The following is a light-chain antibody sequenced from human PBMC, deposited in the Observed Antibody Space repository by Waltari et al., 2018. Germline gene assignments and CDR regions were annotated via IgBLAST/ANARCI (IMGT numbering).Light chain of an antibody. Sequence: QSALTQPASVSGSPGQSITISCTGSSDDVGRYKFVSWYQQHPGKVPKLLIFDVTDRPSGVSERFSGSKSGNTASLTISGLQPEDEADYYCSSHTTSSTLVFGGGTRVTVL. J-gene: IGLJ2*01. CDR1: SDDVGRYKF. CDR2: DVT. V-gene: IGLV2-14*03. CDR3: SSHTTSSTLV.